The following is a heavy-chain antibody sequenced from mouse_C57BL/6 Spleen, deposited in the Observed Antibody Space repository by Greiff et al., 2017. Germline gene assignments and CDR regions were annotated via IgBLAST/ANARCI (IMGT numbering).Heavy chain of an antibody. CDR1: GYAFSSSW. Sequence: QVQLKQSGPELVKPGASVKISCKASGYAFSSSWLNWVKQRPGKGLEWIGRIYPGDGDTNYNGKFKGKATLTADKYSSTAYMQLSSLTSEDYAVYFCARDYDYYEGYYAMDYWGQGTSVTVSS. J-gene: IGHJ4*01. CDR2: IYPGDGDT. V-gene: IGHV1-82*01. D-gene: IGHD2-4*01. CDR3: ARDYDYYEGYYAMDY.